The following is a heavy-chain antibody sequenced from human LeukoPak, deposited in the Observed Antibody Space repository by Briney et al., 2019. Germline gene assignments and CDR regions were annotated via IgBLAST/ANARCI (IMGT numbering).Heavy chain of an antibody. CDR3: ARDTDYDFWSGYYWRDYYYGMDV. V-gene: IGHV1-46*01. Sequence: GASVKVSCKASGYTFTSYYMHWVRQAPGQGAEWMGIINPSGGSTSYAQKFQGRVTMTRDTSTSTVYMELSSLRSEDTAVYYCARDTDYDFWSGYYWRDYYYGMDVWGQGTTVTVSS. D-gene: IGHD3-3*01. CDR1: GYTFTSYY. CDR2: INPSGGST. J-gene: IGHJ6*02.